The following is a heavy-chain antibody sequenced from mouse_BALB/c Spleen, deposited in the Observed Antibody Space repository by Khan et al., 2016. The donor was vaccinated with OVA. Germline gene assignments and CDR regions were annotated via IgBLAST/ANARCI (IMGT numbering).Heavy chain of an antibody. J-gene: IGHJ3*01. Sequence: VRLQQSGPELVKPGASMKISCKAAGYSITDYTLNWVKQSHGKNLEWIGLINPYNGVTSNNQKFKGKATLTVDKSSSTAYMELLSVTSEDSAVYYCARSGYGTFAYWGQGTLVTVSA. D-gene: IGHD2-10*02. CDR1: GYSITDYT. V-gene: IGHV1-18*01. CDR2: INPYNGVT. CDR3: ARSGYGTFAY.